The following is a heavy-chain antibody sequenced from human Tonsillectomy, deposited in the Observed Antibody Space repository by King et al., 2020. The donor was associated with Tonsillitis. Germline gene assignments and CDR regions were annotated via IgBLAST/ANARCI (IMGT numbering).Heavy chain of an antibody. Sequence: VQLVESGGGLVQPGRSLRLSCAASGFTFDDYAMHWVRQAPGKGLEWVSGISWNSGSIGYADSVKGRFTISRDNDKNSLYLQMNSLRAEDTALYYCAKGLPDGSGWYLSWFDPWGQGTLVTVSS. D-gene: IGHD6-19*01. V-gene: IGHV3-9*01. CDR3: AKGLPDGSGWYLSWFDP. CDR2: ISWNSGSI. J-gene: IGHJ5*02. CDR1: GFTFDDYA.